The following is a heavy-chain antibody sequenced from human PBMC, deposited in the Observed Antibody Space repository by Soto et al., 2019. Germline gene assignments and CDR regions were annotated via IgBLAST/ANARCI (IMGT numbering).Heavy chain of an antibody. CDR2: INSDGSST. CDR3: ARSTTTTWD. Sequence: EVQLVESGGGLVQPGGSLSLSCAASGFTFSNYWMHCVRQAPGKGLVWVSRINSDGSSTSYADSVKGRFPISRDDAKSTLYLQMTSLRAEDTAVYYCARSTTTTWDWGQGTLVTVSS. D-gene: IGHD4-17*01. J-gene: IGHJ4*02. CDR1: GFTFSNYW. V-gene: IGHV3-74*01.